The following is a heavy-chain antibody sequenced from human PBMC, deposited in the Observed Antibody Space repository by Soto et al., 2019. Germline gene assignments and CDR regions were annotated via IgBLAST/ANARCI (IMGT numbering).Heavy chain of an antibody. V-gene: IGHV3-30-3*01. CDR3: ARDRWGSSSPKYYFDY. CDR1: GFTFSSYA. CDR2: ISYDGSNK. Sequence: QVQLVESGGGVVQPGRSPRLSCAASGFTFSSYAMHWVRQAPGKGLEWVAVISYDGSNKYYADSVKGRFTISRDNSKNTLYLQMNSLGAEDTAVYYCARDRWGSSSPKYYFDYWGQGTLVTVSS. D-gene: IGHD6-13*01. J-gene: IGHJ4*02.